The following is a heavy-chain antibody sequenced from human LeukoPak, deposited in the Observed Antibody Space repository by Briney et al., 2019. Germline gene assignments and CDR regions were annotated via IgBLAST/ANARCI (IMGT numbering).Heavy chain of an antibody. CDR2: FDPEDGET. J-gene: IGHJ4*02. D-gene: IGHD3-22*01. CDR3: ATGYYYRTHFDY. V-gene: IGHV1-24*01. Sequence: ASVKVSCKVSGYTLTELSMHWVRQAPGKGLEWMGSFDPEDGETIYAQKFQGRVTMTEDTSTDTAYMELSSLRSEDTAVYYCATGYYYRTHFDYWGQGTLVTVSS. CDR1: GYTLTELS.